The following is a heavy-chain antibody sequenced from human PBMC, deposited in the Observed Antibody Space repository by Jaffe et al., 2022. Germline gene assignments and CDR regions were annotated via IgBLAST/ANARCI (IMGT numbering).Heavy chain of an antibody. D-gene: IGHD4-17*01. J-gene: IGHJ2*01. CDR2: ISGSGGST. V-gene: IGHV3-23*01. CDR1: GFTFSSYA. CDR3: ALVAGDYGASHWYFDL. Sequence: EVQLLESGGGLVQPGGSLRLSCAASGFTFSSYAMSWVRQAPGKGLEWVSAISGSGGSTYYADSVKGRFTISRDNSKNTLYLQMNSLRAEDTAVYYCALVAGDYGASHWYFDLWGRGTLVTVSS.